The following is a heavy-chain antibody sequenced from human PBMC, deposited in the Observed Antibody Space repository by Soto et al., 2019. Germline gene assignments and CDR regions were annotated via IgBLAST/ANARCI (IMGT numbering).Heavy chain of an antibody. V-gene: IGHV4-61*01. CDR3: ARDVYYYDSSGPPPDLDV. CDR2: IYSSGST. D-gene: IGHD3-22*01. J-gene: IGHJ6*02. CDR1: GGSVSSGSDS. Sequence: PSETLSLTCTVYGGSVSSGSDSWSWIRQTAGKGLEWNGYIYSSGSTNYTPSLKSRVTISVDTSKNPFSLKLSSVTAADTAVYYCARDVYYYDSSGPPPDLDVWGQGTTVTVSS.